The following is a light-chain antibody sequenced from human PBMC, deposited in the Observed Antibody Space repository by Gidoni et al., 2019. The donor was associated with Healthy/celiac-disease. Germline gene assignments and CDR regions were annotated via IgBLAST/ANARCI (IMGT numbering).Light chain of an antibody. V-gene: IGKV4-1*01. CDR2: WAS. J-gene: IGKJ4*01. CDR1: QSVLYSSNNKNY. Sequence: DIVMTQSPDSLAVSLGERATINCKSSQSVLYSSNNKNYLAWYQQKPGQPPKLLIYWASTRGSGVLDRFSGSGSGTDFTLTISSLQAEDVAVYYCQQYYSTPRTFGGGTKVEIK. CDR3: QQYYSTPRT.